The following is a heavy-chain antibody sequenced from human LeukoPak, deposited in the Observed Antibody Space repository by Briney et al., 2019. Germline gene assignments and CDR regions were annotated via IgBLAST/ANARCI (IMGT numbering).Heavy chain of an antibody. D-gene: IGHD3-9*01. CDR2: INHSGST. CDR1: GGSFSGYY. CDR3: ARGRGYYDILTGLYYYYYGMDV. Sequence: SETLSLTCAVYGGSFSGYYWSWIRQPPGKGLEWIGEINHSGSTNYNPSLKSRVTISVDTSKNQFSLKLSSVTAADTAVYYCARGRGYYDILTGLYYYYYGMDVWGQGTTVTVSS. V-gene: IGHV4-34*01. J-gene: IGHJ6*02.